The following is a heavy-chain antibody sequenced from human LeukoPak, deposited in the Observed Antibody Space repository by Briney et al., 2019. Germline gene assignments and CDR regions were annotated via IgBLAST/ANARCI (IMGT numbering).Heavy chain of an antibody. Sequence: GGSLRLSCAASGCTISSYAMSWVRQAPGKGLEWVSAISGSGGSTYYADSVKGRFTISRDNSKNTLYLQMNSLRAEDTAVYYSSITLNYSTALVVTATGVDYWGQGTLVTVSS. D-gene: IGHD2-21*02. J-gene: IGHJ4*02. CDR2: ISGSGGST. V-gene: IGHV3-23*01. CDR1: GCTISSYA. CDR3: SITLNYSTALVVTATGVDY.